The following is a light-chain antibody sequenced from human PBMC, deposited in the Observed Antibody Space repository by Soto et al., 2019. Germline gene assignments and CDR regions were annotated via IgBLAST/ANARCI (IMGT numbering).Light chain of an antibody. J-gene: IGKJ2*01. Sequence: DIQLTQSPSFLSASVGDRVTITCRASQGIGSYLVWYQQKPGKAPNLLIYVASTLQSGVPSRFSGSGFGTEFTLTVSSMQPEDFAPYYCQQVSRYPYTFGQGTKVAIK. V-gene: IGKV1-9*01. CDR3: QQVSRYPYT. CDR2: VAS. CDR1: QGIGSY.